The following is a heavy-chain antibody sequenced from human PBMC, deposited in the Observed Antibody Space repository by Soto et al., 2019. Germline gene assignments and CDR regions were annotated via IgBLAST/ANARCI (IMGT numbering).Heavy chain of an antibody. CDR2: INPSGGST. CDR1: GYTFTSYY. Sequence: ASVKVSCKASGYTFTSYYMHWVRQAPGQGLEWMGIINPSGGSTSYAQKFQGRVTMTRDTSTSTVYMELSSLRSEDTAVYYCARYSHRANPYYYDSSGYGTYGMDVWGQGTTVTVSS. J-gene: IGHJ6*02. CDR3: ARYSHRANPYYYDSSGYGTYGMDV. V-gene: IGHV1-46*01. D-gene: IGHD3-22*01.